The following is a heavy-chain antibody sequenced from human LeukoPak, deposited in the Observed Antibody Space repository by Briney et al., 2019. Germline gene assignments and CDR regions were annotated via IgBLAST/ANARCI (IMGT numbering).Heavy chain of an antibody. D-gene: IGHD3-10*01. CDR2: ISGSGGST. CDR1: GFTFSSYA. V-gene: IGHV3-23*01. J-gene: IGHJ3*02. Sequence: GGSLRLSCAASGFTFSSYAMSWVRQAPGKGLEWVSAISGSGGSTYYADSVKGRFTISRDNSKNTLYLQMDSLRAEDTAVYYCAKDIVMVRGVIPDAFDIWGQGTMVTVSS. CDR3: AKDIVMVRGVIPDAFDI.